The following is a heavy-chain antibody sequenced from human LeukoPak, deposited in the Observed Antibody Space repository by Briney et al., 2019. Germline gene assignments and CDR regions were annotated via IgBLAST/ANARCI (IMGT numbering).Heavy chain of an antibody. V-gene: IGHV4-61*02. CDR1: GGSISSGSYY. CDR2: IYTSGST. CDR3: AMYSSSSNNDY. Sequence: MASETLSLTCTVSGGSISSGSYYWTWIRQPAGKGLEWIGRIYTSGSTNYNPSLKSRVTISGDTSKNQFSLRLSSVTAADTAVYYCAMYSSSSNNDYWGQGTLVTVSS. J-gene: IGHJ4*02. D-gene: IGHD6-6*01.